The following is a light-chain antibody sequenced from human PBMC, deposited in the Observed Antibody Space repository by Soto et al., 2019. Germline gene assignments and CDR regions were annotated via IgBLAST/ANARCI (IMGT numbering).Light chain of an antibody. V-gene: IGKV3-20*01. J-gene: IGKJ1*01. CDR2: GAS. Sequence: EITHGPVSMSVAPPAAXGLXGRASQSVSTNLAWYQQNPGQAPRLLIYGASTRATGIPARFSGSASGTDFTLTISSLEPEDFAVYYCQQYGGSARTFGQGTKVDIK. CDR3: QQYGGSART. CDR1: QSVSTN.